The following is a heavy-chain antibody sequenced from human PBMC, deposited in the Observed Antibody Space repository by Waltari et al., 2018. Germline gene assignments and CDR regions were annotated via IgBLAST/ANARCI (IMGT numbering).Heavy chain of an antibody. Sequence: QAHLVLSGAELKKPGASVKVSCKASGYTFNAFYIHWVRQAPGQGPEWLGWINPHSGATRYARQFQGRVTLTAVRAIDTAYMELNSLKSDDTAMYYCAREGDYGSYFEFGGQGTLVTVSS. CDR1: GYTFNAFY. CDR2: INPHSGAT. D-gene: IGHD4-17*01. V-gene: IGHV1-2*02. J-gene: IGHJ4*02. CDR3: AREGDYGSYFEF.